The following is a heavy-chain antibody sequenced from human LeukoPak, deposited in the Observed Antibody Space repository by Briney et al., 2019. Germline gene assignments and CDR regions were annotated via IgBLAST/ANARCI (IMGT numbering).Heavy chain of an antibody. J-gene: IGHJ4*02. V-gene: IGHV3-23*01. Sequence: GGSLRLSCAASGFTFSNHGLSWVRLAPGKGLEWVSAIGGNAAFTYYADSVQGRFTISRDNSKNTLYLQMNSLRAEDTALYYCAKYTSGTSYRGLDQWGQGTLVTVSS. CDR1: GFTFSNHG. CDR3: AKYTSGTSYRGLDQ. D-gene: IGHD3-10*01. CDR2: IGGNAAFT.